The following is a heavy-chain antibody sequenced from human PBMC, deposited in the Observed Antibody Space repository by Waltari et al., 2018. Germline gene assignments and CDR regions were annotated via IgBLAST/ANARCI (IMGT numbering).Heavy chain of an antibody. CDR1: GFTVSSDY. Sequence: EVQLVESGGGLIQPGGSLRLSCAATGFTVSSDYMSWVRQAPGKGLEWISVIHSGGTTCYSDSVKGRFTISRDNSKNTLYLQMNSLRAEDTAVYYCARVQGWPTIPDYWGQGTLVTVSS. J-gene: IGHJ4*02. CDR3: ARVQGWPTIPDY. CDR2: IHSGGTT. V-gene: IGHV3-53*01. D-gene: IGHD2-15*01.